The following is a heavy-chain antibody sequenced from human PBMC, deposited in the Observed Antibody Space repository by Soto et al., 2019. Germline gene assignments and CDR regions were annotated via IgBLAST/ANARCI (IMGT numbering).Heavy chain of an antibody. D-gene: IGHD1-26*01. Sequence: GGSLRLSCAASGFPFSDHAMHWVRQTPGKGLAWVSAITGRGDSTYYADSVKGRFTISRDNSKSTLYLQMMSLRAEDTAVYYCAKDLYVQPPSGWFDPWGQGTVVTVS. V-gene: IGHV3-23*01. CDR2: ITGRGDST. J-gene: IGHJ5*02. CDR3: AKDLYVQPPSGWFDP. CDR1: GFPFSDHA.